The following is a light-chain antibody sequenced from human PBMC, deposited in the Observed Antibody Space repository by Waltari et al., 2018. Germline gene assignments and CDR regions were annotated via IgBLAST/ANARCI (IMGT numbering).Light chain of an antibody. CDR3: SSYTTGSTRYV. J-gene: IGLJ1*01. CDR2: DVN. CDR1: SRDIGAYNF. V-gene: IGLV2-14*03. Sequence: QSALTPPASVSGSPGQSITISCTGTSRDIGAYNFVSWYQKHPGKAPKVMIYDVNNRPSGVSSRFSGSKSGNTASLTISGLQAEDEADYYCSSYTTGSTRYVFGSGTKVTVL.